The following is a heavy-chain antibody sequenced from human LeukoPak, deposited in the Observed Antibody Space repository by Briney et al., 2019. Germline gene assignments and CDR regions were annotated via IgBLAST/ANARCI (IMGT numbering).Heavy chain of an antibody. J-gene: IGHJ4*02. CDR1: GFTFSSYA. V-gene: IGHV3-49*04. Sequence: GRSLRLSCTASGFTFSSYAMNWVRQAPGKGLEWVGSIRSKAYGGTTEYAASVKGRFTISRDDSKSIAYLQMNSLKTEDTAVYYCTSSRSHSGSYFAYWGQGTLVTVSS. D-gene: IGHD1-26*01. CDR2: IRSKAYGGTT. CDR3: TSSRSHSGSYFAY.